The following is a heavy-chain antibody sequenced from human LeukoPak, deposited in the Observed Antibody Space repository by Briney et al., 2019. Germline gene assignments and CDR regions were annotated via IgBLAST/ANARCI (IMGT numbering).Heavy chain of an antibody. V-gene: IGHV3-7*01. CDR2: INQAGSQK. Sequence: PGGSLRLSCAASGFTFSNYWMNWVRQAPGKGLEWVANINQAGSQKYYVDSVKGRFTISRDNAKNSLYLQMDSLRAEDTAVYYCARVNSWPSPLKIAAAGEDYWGQGTLVTVSS. J-gene: IGHJ4*02. CDR3: ARVNSWPSPLKIAAAGEDY. D-gene: IGHD6-13*01. CDR1: GFTFSNYW.